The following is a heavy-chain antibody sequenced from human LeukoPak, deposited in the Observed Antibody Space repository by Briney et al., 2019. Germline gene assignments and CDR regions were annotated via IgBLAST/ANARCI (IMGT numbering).Heavy chain of an antibody. D-gene: IGHD3-10*01. CDR1: GFTFSSYN. CDR2: ISSSSSYI. Sequence: PGGSLRLSCAASGFTFSSYNMNWVRQAPGKGLEWVSSISSSSSYIYYADSVKGRFTISRDNAKNSLYLQMNSLRAEDTAVYYCARVITMVRGGLDYYYYGMDVWGQGTTVTVSS. V-gene: IGHV3-21*01. CDR3: ARVITMVRGGLDYYYYGMDV. J-gene: IGHJ6*02.